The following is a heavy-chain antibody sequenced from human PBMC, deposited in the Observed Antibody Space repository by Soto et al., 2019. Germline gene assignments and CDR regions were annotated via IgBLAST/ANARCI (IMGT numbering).Heavy chain of an antibody. Sequence: RLSCAASGFTFSNAWMSWVRQAPGKGLEWVGRIKSKTDGGTTDYAAPVKGRFTISRDDSKNTLYLQMNSLKTEDTAVYYCTTDHRADWFDPWGQGTLVTVSS. V-gene: IGHV3-15*01. D-gene: IGHD1-26*01. J-gene: IGHJ5*02. CDR2: IKSKTDGGTT. CDR1: GFTFSNAW. CDR3: TTDHRADWFDP.